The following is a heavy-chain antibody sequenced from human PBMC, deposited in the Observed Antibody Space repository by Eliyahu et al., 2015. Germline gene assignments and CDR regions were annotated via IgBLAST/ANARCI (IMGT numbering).Heavy chain of an antibody. V-gene: IGHV3-72*01. CDR1: XFXXSDHX. CDR2: IRNKANSYIT. CDR3: VRLREFVYFDY. D-gene: IGHD5-24*01. J-gene: IGHJ4*02. Sequence: EVQLXESGGGLVQPGGSLRLSCAASXFXXSDHXMDWVRQSPGKGLEWVGRIRNKANSYITRYAASVKGRFTISRDDSQNSLYLQMNSLKSEDTAIYYCVRLREFVYFDYWGQGILVTVSS.